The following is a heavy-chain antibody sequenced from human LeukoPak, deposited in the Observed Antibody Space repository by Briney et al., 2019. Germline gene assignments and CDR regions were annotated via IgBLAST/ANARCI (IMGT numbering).Heavy chain of an antibody. CDR3: ARHRARYYDSSWITGDAFDI. CDR2: IYYIGST. V-gene: IGHV4-59*08. J-gene: IGHJ3*02. Sequence: SETLSQTCTVSGGSISSYYWSGIRQPPGKGLEWIGYIYYIGSTNYNPSLKSRVTISVDTTKNQFSLKLSSVTAADTAVYYCARHRARYYDSSWITGDAFDIWGQGTMVTVSS. D-gene: IGHD3-22*01. CDR1: GGSISSYY.